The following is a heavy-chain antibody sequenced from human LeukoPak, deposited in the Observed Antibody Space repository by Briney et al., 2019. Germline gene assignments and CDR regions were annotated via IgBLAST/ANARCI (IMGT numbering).Heavy chain of an antibody. CDR2: IYYSGST. CDR3: ARETSQKGAHYMDV. D-gene: IGHD3-16*01. Sequence: PSETLSLTCTVSGGSISSSSYYWGWIRQPPGKGLEWIGSIYYSGSTYYNPSLKSRVTMSVDKSKNQFSLKLSSVTAADTAVYYCARETSQKGAHYMDVWGKGTTVTISS. J-gene: IGHJ6*03. CDR1: GGSISSSSYY. V-gene: IGHV4-39*07.